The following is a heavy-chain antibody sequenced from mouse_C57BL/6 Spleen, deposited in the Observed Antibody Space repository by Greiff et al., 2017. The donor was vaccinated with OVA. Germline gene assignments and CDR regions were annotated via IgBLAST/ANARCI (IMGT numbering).Heavy chain of an antibody. V-gene: IGHV5-6*01. CDR1: GFTFSSYG. Sequence: EVQVVESGGDLVKPGGSLKLSCAASGFTFSSYGMSWVRQTPDKRLEWVATISSGGSYTYYPDSVKGRFTISRDNAKNTLYLQMSSLKSEDTAMYYCARIYYDYGGDYFDYWGQGTTLTVSS. D-gene: IGHD2-4*01. CDR2: ISSGGSYT. CDR3: ARIYYDYGGDYFDY. J-gene: IGHJ2*01.